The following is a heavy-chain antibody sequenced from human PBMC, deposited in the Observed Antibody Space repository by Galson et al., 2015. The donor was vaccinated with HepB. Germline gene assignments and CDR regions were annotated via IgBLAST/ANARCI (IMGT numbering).Heavy chain of an antibody. CDR2: TYYRSKWST. J-gene: IGHJ4*02. Sequence: CAISGDSVSGNSVGWNWIRQSPSRGLEWLGRTYYRSKWSTDYAVSVKSRITIYPDTSKNQFSLQLNSVTPEDTAVYYCAKSIHLGRGFDSWGQGTLVTVSS. V-gene: IGHV6-1*01. D-gene: IGHD7-27*01. CDR1: GDSVSGNSVG. CDR3: AKSIHLGRGFDS.